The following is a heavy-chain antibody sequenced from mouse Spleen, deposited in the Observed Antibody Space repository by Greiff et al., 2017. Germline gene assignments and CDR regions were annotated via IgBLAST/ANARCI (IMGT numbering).Heavy chain of an antibody. CDR3: ARSIGYYYGSSPNYFDY. D-gene: IGHD1-1*01. V-gene: IGHV1-69*01. Sequence: VQLQQPGAELVMPGASVKLSCKASGYTFTSYWMHWVKQRPGQGLEWIGEIDPSDSYTNYNQKFKGKATLTVDKSSSTAYMQLSSLTSEDSAVYYCARSIGYYYGSSPNYFDYWGQGTTLTVSS. CDR2: IDPSDSYT. CDR1: GYTFTSYW. J-gene: IGHJ2*01.